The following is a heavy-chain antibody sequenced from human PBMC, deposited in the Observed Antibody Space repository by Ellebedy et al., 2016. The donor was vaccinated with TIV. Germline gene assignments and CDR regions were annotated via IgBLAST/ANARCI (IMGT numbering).Heavy chain of an antibody. CDR2: IDWDDDE. CDR3: ARTRDGYIVDY. CDR1: GFSLTTSGMC. D-gene: IGHD5-24*01. Sequence: SGPTLVKPTQTLTLTCTFSGFSLTTSGMCVTWIRQPSGKALEWLARIDWDDDERYSPSLKSRLTITKDTSKNQVVLTMTNMDPVDTATYYCARTRDGYIVDYWGQGTLVTVSS. J-gene: IGHJ4*02. V-gene: IGHV2-70*11.